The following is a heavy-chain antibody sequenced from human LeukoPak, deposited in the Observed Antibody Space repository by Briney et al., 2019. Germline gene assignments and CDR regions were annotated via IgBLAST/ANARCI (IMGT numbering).Heavy chain of an antibody. J-gene: IGHJ4*02. CDR2: IGSGGTSI. CDR3: ARGHGGYDK. CDR1: GFTLSSYE. V-gene: IGHV3-48*03. D-gene: IGHD3-9*01. Sequence: GGSLKLSCTASGFTLSSYEMNWVRQAPGKGPEWISYIGSGGTSIFYADSVKGRFTISRDSAENSLYLQMSTLRAEDTAIYYCARGHGGYDKWGQGTLVTVSS.